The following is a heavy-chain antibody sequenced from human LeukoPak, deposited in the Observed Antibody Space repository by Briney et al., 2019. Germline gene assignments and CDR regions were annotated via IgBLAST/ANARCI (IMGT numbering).Heavy chain of an antibody. V-gene: IGHV4-38-2*02. D-gene: IGHD3-22*01. CDR1: GYSISSGYY. CDR2: IYHSGST. J-gene: IGHJ4*02. CDR3: ASLAGDYYDSSGYSSPFDY. Sequence: SETLSLTCTVSGYSISSGYYWGWIRQPPGKGLEWIGTIYHSGSTYYNPSLKSRITISVDTSKNQFSLKLSSVTAADTAVYYCASLAGDYYDSSGYSSPFDYWGQGTLVTVSS.